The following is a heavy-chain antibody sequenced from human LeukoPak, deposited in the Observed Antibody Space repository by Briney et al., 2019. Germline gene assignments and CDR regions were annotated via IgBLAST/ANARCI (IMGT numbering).Heavy chain of an antibody. D-gene: IGHD3-10*01. CDR2: ASSSSSFV. Sequence: PGGSLRLSCAASGFTLSTYSMNWVRQAPGQGLEWVASASSSSSFVSYVDSVKGRFTISRDNADNSLYLHMSRLRAEDTAVYYCARLGGAYVSGFYFDSWGQGTLVTVSS. CDR3: ARLGGAYVSGFYFDS. J-gene: IGHJ4*02. CDR1: GFTLSTYS. V-gene: IGHV3-21*01.